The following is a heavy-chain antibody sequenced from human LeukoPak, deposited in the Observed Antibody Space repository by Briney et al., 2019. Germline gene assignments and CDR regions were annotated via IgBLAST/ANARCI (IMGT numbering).Heavy chain of an antibody. CDR2: IIPILGIA. J-gene: IGHJ4*02. CDR1: GYTFTSYE. V-gene: IGHV1-69*04. CDR3: ARHSSSWYYFDY. Sequence: SVKVSCKASGYTFTSYEMNWVRQATGQGLEWMGRIIPILGIANYAQKFQGRVTITADKSTSTAYMELSSLRSEDTAVYYCARHSSSWYYFDYWGQGTLVTVSS. D-gene: IGHD6-13*01.